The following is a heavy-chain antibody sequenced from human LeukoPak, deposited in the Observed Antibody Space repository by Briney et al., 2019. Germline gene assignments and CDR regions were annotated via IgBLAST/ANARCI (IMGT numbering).Heavy chain of an antibody. V-gene: IGHV3-23*01. J-gene: IGHJ6*02. CDR2: ISGSGGST. D-gene: IGHD3-3*01. CDR1: GFTFSSYA. Sequence: GGSLRLSCAASGFTFSSYAISWVRQAPGKGLEWVSAISGSGGSTYYADSVKGRFTISRDNAKNTLYLQMNSLRAEDTAVYYCARGLVVDDFWSVGVYYYYGMDVWGQGTTVTVSS. CDR3: ARGLVVDDFWSVGVYYYYGMDV.